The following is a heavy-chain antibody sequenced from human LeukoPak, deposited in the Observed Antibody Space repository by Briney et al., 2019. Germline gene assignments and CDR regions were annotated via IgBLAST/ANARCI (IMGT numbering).Heavy chain of an antibody. Sequence: GGSLRLSCAAPGFTFSSYSMNWVRQAPGEGLEWVSSISSSSSYIYYADSVKGRFTISRDNAKNSLYLQMNSLRAEDTAVYYCARVYDGDYAFDNWGQGTMVTVSS. CDR3: ARVYDGDYAFDN. D-gene: IGHD4-17*01. V-gene: IGHV3-21*01. CDR1: GFTFSSYS. J-gene: IGHJ3*02. CDR2: ISSSSSYI.